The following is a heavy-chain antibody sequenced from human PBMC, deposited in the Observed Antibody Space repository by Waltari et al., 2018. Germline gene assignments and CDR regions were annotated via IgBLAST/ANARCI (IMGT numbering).Heavy chain of an antibody. D-gene: IGHD6-19*01. CDR2: IAWDDDK. V-gene: IGHV2-70*15. J-gene: IGHJ4*02. CDR3: ARIGTVADKYYFDY. CDR1: GFSLSTSGMC. Sequence: QVTLRESGPALVKPTQTLTLTCTFSGFSLSTSGMCVSWIRQPPGKALEWLARIAWDDDKYYSTSLKTRLTISKDTSKNQVVLTMTNMDPVDTATYYCARIGTVADKYYFDYWGQGTLVTVSS.